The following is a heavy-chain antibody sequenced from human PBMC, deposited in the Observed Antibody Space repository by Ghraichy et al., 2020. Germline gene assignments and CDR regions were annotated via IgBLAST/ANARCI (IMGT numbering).Heavy chain of an antibody. CDR1: GLMFSPNT. Sequence: LSLTCVASGLMFSPNTMNWVRQAPGKGLEWVSSISSSTRYIYYVDSVKGRFTISRDNAQNSLYLQMNSLRAEDTAVYYCSRGGGAGTPVLYHMDVWGLGTTVTVSS. CDR2: ISSSTRYI. J-gene: IGHJ6*02. V-gene: IGHV3-21*01. CDR3: SRGGGAGTPVLYHMDV. D-gene: IGHD6-19*01.